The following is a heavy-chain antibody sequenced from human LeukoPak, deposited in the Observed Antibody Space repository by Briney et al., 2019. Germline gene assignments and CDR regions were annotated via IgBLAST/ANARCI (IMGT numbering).Heavy chain of an antibody. Sequence: QSGGSLRLSCAASGLTFRNYWMNWVRQAPGKGLEWVATIKQDGSEKYYVDSVKGRFTISRDNAKNSLYLQMNTLRAEDTAVYYCARGRSFSAGWSRGADYWGQGTLVTVSS. V-gene: IGHV3-7*04. CDR2: IKQDGSEK. J-gene: IGHJ4*02. D-gene: IGHD6-19*01. CDR3: ARGRSFSAGWSRGADY. CDR1: GLTFRNYW.